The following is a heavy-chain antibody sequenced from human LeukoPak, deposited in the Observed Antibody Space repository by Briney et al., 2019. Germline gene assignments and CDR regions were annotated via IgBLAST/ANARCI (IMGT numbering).Heavy chain of an antibody. Sequence: SETLSLTCTVSGGSIRSTNYYWSWIRQDPAKGLEWIGYIYHSGSTYYNPSLKSRVTISLDTSKNQFSLKLRSVTAADTAVYYCAAQSGWYQDYWGQGSLVTVSS. D-gene: IGHD6-19*01. CDR2: IYHSGST. CDR3: AAQSGWYQDY. CDR1: GGSIRSTNYY. V-gene: IGHV4-31*03. J-gene: IGHJ4*02.